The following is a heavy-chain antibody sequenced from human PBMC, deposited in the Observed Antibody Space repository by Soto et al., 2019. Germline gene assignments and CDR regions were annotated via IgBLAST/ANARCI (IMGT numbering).Heavy chain of an antibody. D-gene: IGHD2-15*01. CDR2: ITTSNGNT. V-gene: IGHV1-18*04. J-gene: IGHJ6*01. CDR1: GYRFTSYG. CDR3: ARFSGGVYNAYYFYYGMDV. Sequence: ASVKVSFKASGYRFTSYGISWVRQAPGHGLEWIGWITTSNGNTKYAQDLQVRVTMTTDTSTSTAYMELRSLRSYDTAVYYCARFSGGVYNAYYFYYGMDVWGQGTPVTVSS.